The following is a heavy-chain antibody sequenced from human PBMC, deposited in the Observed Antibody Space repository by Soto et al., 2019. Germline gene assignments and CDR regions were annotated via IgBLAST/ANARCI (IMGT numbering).Heavy chain of an antibody. D-gene: IGHD2-15*01. J-gene: IGHJ5*02. V-gene: IGHV4-31*03. CDR1: GGSISSGGYY. CDR2: IYYSGST. Sequence: PSETLSLTCTVSGGSISSGGYYWSWIRQHPGKGLEWIGYIYYSGSTYYNPSLKSRVTISVDTSKNQFSLKLSSVTAADTAVYYCAREGCSGGSRYLYNWFDPWGQGTLVTVSS. CDR3: AREGCSGGSRYLYNWFDP.